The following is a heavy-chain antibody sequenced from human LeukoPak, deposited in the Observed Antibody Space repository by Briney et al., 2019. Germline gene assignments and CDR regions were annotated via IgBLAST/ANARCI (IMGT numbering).Heavy chain of an antibody. J-gene: IGHJ4*02. Sequence: PGRSLRLSCAASGFTFDDYAMHWVRQAPGEGLEWVSGISWNSGSIGYADSVKGRFTISRDNAKNSLYLQMNSLRAEDMALYYCAKDGDSSGWYTYYFDYWGQGTLVTVSS. D-gene: IGHD6-19*01. CDR3: AKDGDSSGWYTYYFDY. CDR1: GFTFDDYA. CDR2: ISWNSGSI. V-gene: IGHV3-9*03.